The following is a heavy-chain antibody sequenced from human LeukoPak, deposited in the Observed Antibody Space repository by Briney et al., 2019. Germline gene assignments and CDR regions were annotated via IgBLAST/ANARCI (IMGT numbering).Heavy chain of an antibody. V-gene: IGHV3-74*01. D-gene: IGHD1-26*01. CDR1: GFTFSDYW. Sequence: GGSLRLSCAASGFTFSDYWMHWVRQGPGKGPEWLSRTSKDGSDTFYADAAKGRFTASRDNAKNTVYLQVTNVRPDDTAVYYCARGGYNGSYYRFSWGQGTVVTVAS. J-gene: IGHJ4*02. CDR3: ARGGYNGSYYRFS. CDR2: TSKDGSDT.